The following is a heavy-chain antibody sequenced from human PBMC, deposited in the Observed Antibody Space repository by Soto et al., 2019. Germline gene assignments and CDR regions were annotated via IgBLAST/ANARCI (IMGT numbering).Heavy chain of an antibody. CDR1: GFTFSSYA. D-gene: IGHD6-19*01. CDR2: ISYDGSNK. J-gene: IGHJ4*02. CDR3: ARERSVAGTGFDY. V-gene: IGHV3-30-3*01. Sequence: GGSLRLSCAASGFTFSSYAMHWVRQAPGKGLEWVAVISYDGSNKYYADSVKGRFTISRDNSKNTLYLQMNSLRAEDTAVYYCARERSVAGTGFDYWGQGTLVTVSS.